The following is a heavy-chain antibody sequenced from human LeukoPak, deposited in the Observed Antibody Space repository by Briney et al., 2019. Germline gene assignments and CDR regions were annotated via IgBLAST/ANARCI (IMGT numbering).Heavy chain of an antibody. Sequence: SETLSLTCTVSGGSISSSSYYWGWIRQPPGKGLEWIGSIYYSGSTYYNPSLKSRVTISVDTSKNQFSLKLSSVTAADTAVYYCARVRQWQDIDYWGQGTLVTVSS. CDR2: IYYSGST. CDR3: ARVRQWQDIDY. CDR1: GGSISSSSYY. J-gene: IGHJ4*02. V-gene: IGHV4-39*07. D-gene: IGHD6-19*01.